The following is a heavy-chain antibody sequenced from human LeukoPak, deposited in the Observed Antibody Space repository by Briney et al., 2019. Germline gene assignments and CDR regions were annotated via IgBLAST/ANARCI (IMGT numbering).Heavy chain of an antibody. CDR3: ANPPTVTKTRFDS. CDR2: INGSGGTT. D-gene: IGHD4-17*01. J-gene: IGHJ5*01. V-gene: IGHV3-23*01. Sequence: GGSLRLSCAASGFTFSSYAMSWVRQAPGKGLEWVSDINGSGGTTYYADSVKGRFTISRDNSKNTLYLQMNSLRAEDTAVYYCANPPTVTKTRFDSWGQGTLVTVSS. CDR1: GFTFSSYA.